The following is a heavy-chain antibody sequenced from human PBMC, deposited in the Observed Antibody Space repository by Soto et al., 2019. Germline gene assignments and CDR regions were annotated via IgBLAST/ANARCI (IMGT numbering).Heavy chain of an antibody. J-gene: IGHJ5*02. D-gene: IGHD6-13*01. Sequence: GGSLRLSCAASGFAFSNYAMHWVRQAPGKGLEWVSSISGSGGSTYYADSVKGRFTISRDNSKNTLYLQMNSLRAEDTAVYYCAKGGLAAAGPLDWFDPWGQGTLVTVSS. CDR1: GFAFSNYA. CDR2: ISGSGGST. CDR3: AKGGLAAAGPLDWFDP. V-gene: IGHV3-23*01.